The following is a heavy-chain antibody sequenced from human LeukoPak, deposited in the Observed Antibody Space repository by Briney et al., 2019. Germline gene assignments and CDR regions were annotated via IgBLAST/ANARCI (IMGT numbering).Heavy chain of an antibody. CDR2: ISSSSSTI. J-gene: IGHJ4*02. CDR3: ARDRRYSSSSPLYFDY. CDR1: GFTFSRYS. Sequence: GGSLRLSCAASGFTFSRYSMNWVRQAPGKGLEWVSYISSSSSTIYYVDSVKGRFTISRDNAKKSLYLKMNSLRAEDTGVYSCARDRRYSSSSPLYFDYWGQGTLVTVSS. D-gene: IGHD6-6*01. V-gene: IGHV3-48*01.